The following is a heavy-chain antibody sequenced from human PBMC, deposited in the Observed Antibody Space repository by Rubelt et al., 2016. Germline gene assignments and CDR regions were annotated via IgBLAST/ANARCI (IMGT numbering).Heavy chain of an antibody. CDR1: GYTFTGYY. CDR2: INPNSGGT. D-gene: IGHD3-22*01. Sequence: QVQLVQSGAEVKKPGASVKVSCKASGYTFTGYYMPWVRQAPGQGLEWMGWINPNSGGTNYAQKLQGRVTMTRDTSSSTAYMELSRLRSDDTAVYDGARFAIGGHSSGYLFDYWGQGTLVTVSS. V-gene: IGHV1-2*02. J-gene: IGHJ4*02. CDR3: ARFAIGGHSSGYLFDY.